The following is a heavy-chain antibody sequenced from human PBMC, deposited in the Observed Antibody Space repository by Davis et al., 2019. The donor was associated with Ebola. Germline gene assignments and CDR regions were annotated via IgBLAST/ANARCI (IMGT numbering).Heavy chain of an antibody. Sequence: GASLNISCAASGFTFSSYWMHWVRQAPGKGLEWVSSISSSSSYIYYADSVKGRFTISRDNAKNSLYLQMNSLRAEDTAVYYCARGVAAAATYGWFDPWGQGTLVTVSS. CDR2: ISSSSSYI. D-gene: IGHD6-13*01. CDR1: GFTFSSYW. V-gene: IGHV3-21*01. CDR3: ARGVAAAATYGWFDP. J-gene: IGHJ5*02.